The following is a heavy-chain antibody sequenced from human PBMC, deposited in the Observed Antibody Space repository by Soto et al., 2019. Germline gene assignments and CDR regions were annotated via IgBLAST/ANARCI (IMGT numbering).Heavy chain of an antibody. CDR1: GYTFTSYY. CDR2: INPSGGST. Sequence: ASVKVSCKASGYTFTSYYMHWVRQAPGQGLEWMGIINPSGGSTSYAQKFQGRVTMTRDTSISTAYMELSRLRSDDTAVYYCAREPQVEMATTNPFDYWGQGTLVTVSS. D-gene: IGHD1-1*01. V-gene: IGHV1-46*01. J-gene: IGHJ4*02. CDR3: AREPQVEMATTNPFDY.